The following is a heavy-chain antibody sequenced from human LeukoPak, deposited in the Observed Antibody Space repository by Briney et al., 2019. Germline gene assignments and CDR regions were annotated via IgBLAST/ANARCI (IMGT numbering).Heavy chain of an antibody. V-gene: IGHV1-2*06. CDR3: ARAIIVVPAAPGY. CDR2: INPNSGGT. CDR1: GYTFTGYY. J-gene: IGHJ4*02. D-gene: IGHD2-2*01. Sequence: ASVKVSCKASGYTFTGYYMHWVRQAPGQGLEWMGRINPNSGGTNYAQKFQGRVTMTRDTSISTAYMELSRPRSDDTAVYYCARAIIVVPAAPGYWGQGTLVTVSS.